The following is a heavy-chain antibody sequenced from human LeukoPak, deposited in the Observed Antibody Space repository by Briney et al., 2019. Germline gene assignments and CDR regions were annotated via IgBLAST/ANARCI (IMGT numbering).Heavy chain of an antibody. V-gene: IGHV3-21*01. CDR3: ARVGHREANY. CDR1: GFTFSSYS. CDR2: ISSSSSYI. J-gene: IGHJ4*02. D-gene: IGHD1-26*01. Sequence: GGSLRLPCAASGFTFSSYSMNWVRQAPGKGLEWVSSISSSSSYIYYADSVKGRFTISRDNAKNSLYLQMNSLRAEDTAVYYCARVGHREANYWGQGTLVTVSS.